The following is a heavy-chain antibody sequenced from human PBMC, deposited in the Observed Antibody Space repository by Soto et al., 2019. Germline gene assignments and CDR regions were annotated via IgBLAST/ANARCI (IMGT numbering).Heavy chain of an antibody. Sequence: QVQLVQSGAEVKKPGSSVKVSCKASGGTFSSYTISWVRQAPGQGLEWVGRIIPILGIANYAQKFQGRVTITADKSTSTAYMELSSLISEDTAVYYCARAYYYGSRSYPLFDYWGQGTLVTVSS. CDR1: GGTFSSYT. CDR2: IIPILGIA. CDR3: ARAYYYGSRSYPLFDY. J-gene: IGHJ4*02. D-gene: IGHD3-10*01. V-gene: IGHV1-69*02.